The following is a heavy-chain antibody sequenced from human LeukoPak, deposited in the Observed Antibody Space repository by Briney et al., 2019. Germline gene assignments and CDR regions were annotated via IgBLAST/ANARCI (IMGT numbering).Heavy chain of an antibody. CDR1: GGSISSSSYY. CDR2: IYYSGST. CDR3: ATDTSGWYSDY. J-gene: IGHJ4*02. D-gene: IGHD6-19*01. Sequence: SETLSLTCTVSGGSISSSSYYWGWIRQPPGKGLEWIGSIYYSGSTYHNPSLKSRVTISIDTSKNQFSLKLSSVTAADTAVYYCATDTSGWYSDYWGQGTLVTVSS. V-gene: IGHV4-39*01.